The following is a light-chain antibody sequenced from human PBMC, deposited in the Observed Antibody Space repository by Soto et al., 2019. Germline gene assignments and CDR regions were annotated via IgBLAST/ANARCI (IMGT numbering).Light chain of an antibody. V-gene: IGKV3-11*01. CDR1: QSVSSY. Sequence: EIVLTQSPATLSLSPGERATLSCRASQSVSSYLAWYQQKPGQAPRLLIYDASNRATGIPARFSGSGSGTNFTPPIRSLEPEDFAVYYCQQRSNWPATFGQGTKVDIK. CDR2: DAS. J-gene: IGKJ1*01. CDR3: QQRSNWPAT.